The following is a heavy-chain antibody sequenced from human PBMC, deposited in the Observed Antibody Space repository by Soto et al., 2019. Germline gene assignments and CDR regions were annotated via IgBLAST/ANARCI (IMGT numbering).Heavy chain of an antibody. Sequence: QVQLQESGPGLVKPSETLPLTCSVSDGSVTGYCWSWIRQPPGKGLEWIGCIDYNGRAHYNPSLTSRVTLSLDTSTYHFSLKLSSVTTTDTAVYYCARGPDHSKVGYWGQGTLVTVSS. CDR2: IDYNGRA. CDR1: DGSVTGYC. CDR3: ARGPDHSKVGY. D-gene: IGHD4-4*01. V-gene: IGHV4-59*02. J-gene: IGHJ4*02.